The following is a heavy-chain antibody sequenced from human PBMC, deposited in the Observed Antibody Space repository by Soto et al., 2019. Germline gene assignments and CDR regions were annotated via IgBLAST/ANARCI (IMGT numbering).Heavy chain of an antibody. CDR3: AHDFWSGPGNWFDP. V-gene: IGHV1-69*13. D-gene: IGHD3-3*01. CDR2: IIPIFGTA. Sequence: SVKVSCKASGGTFSSYAISWVRQAPGQGLEWMGGIIPIFGTANYAQKFQGRVTITADESTSTAYMELSSLRSEDTAVYYCAHDFWSGPGNWFDPWGQGTLVTVYS. CDR1: GGTFSSYA. J-gene: IGHJ5*02.